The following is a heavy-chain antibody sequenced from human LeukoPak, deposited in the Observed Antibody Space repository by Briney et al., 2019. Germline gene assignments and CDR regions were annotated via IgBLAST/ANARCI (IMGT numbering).Heavy chain of an antibody. CDR3: ARLVDYDNSGDPDIFDI. D-gene: IGHD3-22*01. V-gene: IGHV4-59*01. J-gene: IGHJ3*02. CDR1: SGFISSYY. Sequence: PSETLSLTCIVSSGFISSYYWSWIRQTPGKGLEWIAFINYSGRIKYNPSLQSRVSISLDTSKNHFSLQLRSVVAADTAVYYCARLVDYDNSGDPDIFDIWGQGTIVSIS. CDR2: INYSGRI.